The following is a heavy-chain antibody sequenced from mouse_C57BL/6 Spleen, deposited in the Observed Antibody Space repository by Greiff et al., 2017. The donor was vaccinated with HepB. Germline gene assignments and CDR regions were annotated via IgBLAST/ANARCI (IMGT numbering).Heavy chain of an antibody. Sequence: EVQLQQSGPELVKPGASVKISCKASGYTFTDYYMNWVKQSHGKSLEWIGDINPNNGGTSYNQKFKGKATLTVDKSSSTAYMELRSLTSEDSAVYYCASLWGMDYWGQGTSVTVSS. V-gene: IGHV1-26*01. D-gene: IGHD1-1*02. J-gene: IGHJ4*01. CDR3: ASLWGMDY. CDR2: INPNNGGT. CDR1: GYTFTDYY.